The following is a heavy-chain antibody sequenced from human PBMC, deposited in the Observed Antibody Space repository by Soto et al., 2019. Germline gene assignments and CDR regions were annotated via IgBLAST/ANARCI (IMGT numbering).Heavy chain of an antibody. V-gene: IGHV3-23*01. J-gene: IGHJ4*02. CDR3: AKTFLARYCSSSICYDPADYFDY. CDR1: GFTFSSYA. D-gene: IGHD2-2*01. CDR2: INNGGDNI. Sequence: PGGSLRLSCAASGFTFSSYAMHWVRQAPGKGLEWVSSINNGGDNIYYADSVKGRFTISRDNSKSTLYLQMNSLRAEDTAVYYCAKTFLARYCSSSICYDPADYFDYWGQGTLVTVSS.